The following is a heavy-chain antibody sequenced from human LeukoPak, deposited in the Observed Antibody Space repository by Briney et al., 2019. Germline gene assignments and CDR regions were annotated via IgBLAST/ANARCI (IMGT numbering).Heavy chain of an antibody. Sequence: KTSETLSLTCTVSGGSISISSYYWGWIRQPPGKWLEWIGSIYYSGSTYYNPSLKSRVTISADTSKNQFSLKLNSLTPADTAVYYCTRGAGWLIDYWGQGILVTVPS. J-gene: IGHJ4*02. CDR1: GGSISISSYY. CDR2: IYYSGST. CDR3: TRGAGWLIDY. D-gene: IGHD3-16*01. V-gene: IGHV4-39*07.